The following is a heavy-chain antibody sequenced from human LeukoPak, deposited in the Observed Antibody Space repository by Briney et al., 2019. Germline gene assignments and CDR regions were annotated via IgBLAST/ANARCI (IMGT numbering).Heavy chain of an antibody. V-gene: IGHV4-30-4*08. CDR2: IYYSGST. D-gene: IGHD2-15*01. CDR1: GGSISSGDYY. Sequence: PSETLSLTCTVSGGSISSGDYYWSWIRQPPGKGLEWIGYIYYSGSTYYNPSLKSRVTISVDRSKNQFSLKLSSVTAADTAVYYCAREVVAAATFDYWGQGTLVTVSS. CDR3: AREVVAAATFDY. J-gene: IGHJ4*02.